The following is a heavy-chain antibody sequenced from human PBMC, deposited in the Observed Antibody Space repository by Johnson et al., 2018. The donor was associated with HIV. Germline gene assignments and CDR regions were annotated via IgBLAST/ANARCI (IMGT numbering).Heavy chain of an antibody. J-gene: IGHJ3*02. CDR1: GFTFSSYG. Sequence: VQLVESGGGVVQPGGSLRLSCAASGFTFSSYGMHWVRQAPGKGLEWVAVISYDGSNKYYADSVKGRFSLSRDISKNMLYLQMNSLRAEDTAVYYCAKDDRELDAFDIWGQGTMVTVSA. V-gene: IGHV3-30*18. CDR3: AKDDRELDAFDI. CDR2: ISYDGSNK. D-gene: IGHD1-26*01.